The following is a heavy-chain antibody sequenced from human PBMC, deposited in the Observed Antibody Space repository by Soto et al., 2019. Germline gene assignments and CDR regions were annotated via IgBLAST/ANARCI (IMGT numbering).Heavy chain of an antibody. CDR2: ISSSSSYI. D-gene: IGHD3-3*01. J-gene: IGHJ6*03. CDR3: ARDQSGYYTLYYYYYMDV. V-gene: IGHV3-21*01. CDR1: GFTFSSYS. Sequence: PGGSLRLSCAASGFTFSSYSMNWVRQAPGKGLEWVSSISSSSSYIYYADSVKGRFTISRDNAKNSLYLQMNSLRAEDTAVYYCARDQSGYYTLYYYYYMDVWGKGTTVTVSS.